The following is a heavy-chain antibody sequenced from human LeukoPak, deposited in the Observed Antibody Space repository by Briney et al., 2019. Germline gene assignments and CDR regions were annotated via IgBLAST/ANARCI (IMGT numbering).Heavy chain of an antibody. V-gene: IGHV3-23*01. CDR3: AKDPVIGATPVFDI. CDR2: ISGGITMKT. CDR1: GFIFSTFA. Sequence: QPGGSLRLSCAASGFIFSTFAMSWVRQAPGKGLQWISAISGGITMKTYDAASVKGRFTISRDTSKNTLYLQMNSLRDDDTAVYYCAKDPVIGATPVFDIWGQGTMVTVSS. J-gene: IGHJ3*02.